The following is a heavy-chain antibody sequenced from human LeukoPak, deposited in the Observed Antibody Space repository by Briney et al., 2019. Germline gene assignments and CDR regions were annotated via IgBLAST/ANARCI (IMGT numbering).Heavy chain of an antibody. CDR2: ISAGGSST. D-gene: IGHD3-9*01. V-gene: IGHV3-23*01. CDR1: GFTFNNYV. J-gene: IGHJ4*02. Sequence: PGGSLRLSCVASGFTFNNYVMSWVRQAPGKGLEWVSGISAGGSSTYYGDSVRGRFTISRDNSKNTLYLRMNSLRAEDTAVYYCAKDPILTGYWYRGSGYWGQGTLVTVSS. CDR3: AKDPILTGYWYRGSGY.